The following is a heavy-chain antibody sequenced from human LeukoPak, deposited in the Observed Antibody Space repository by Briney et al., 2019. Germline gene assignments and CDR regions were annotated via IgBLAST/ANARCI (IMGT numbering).Heavy chain of an antibody. J-gene: IGHJ4*02. CDR2: TNHRGSA. Sequence: SETLSLTCTVSGGHFSGYFWTWIRQPPGKGLEWIGQTNHRGSATYNPSLDSRVTISVDTSKNQFSLKLSSVTAADTAVYYCARDPTEGYDYVWGSYRYIGNPLDYWGQGTLVTVSS. CDR3: ARDPTEGYDYVWGSYRYIGNPLDY. CDR1: GGHFSGYF. D-gene: IGHD3-16*02. V-gene: IGHV4-34*01.